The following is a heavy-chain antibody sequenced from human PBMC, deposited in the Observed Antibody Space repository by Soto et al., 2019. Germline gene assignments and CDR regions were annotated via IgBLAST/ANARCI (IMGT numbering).Heavy chain of an antibody. J-gene: IGHJ4*02. CDR2: ISSSSSYI. CDR1: GFTFSSYS. D-gene: IGHD4-17*01. Sequence: EVQLVESGGGLVKPGGSLRLSCAASGFTFSSYSMNWVRQAPGKGLEWVSSISSSSSYIYYADSVKGRFTISRDNAKNSLYLQMNSLRAEDTAVYYCAREISIDYGGKDGPSPFDYWGQGTLVTVSS. CDR3: AREISIDYGGKDGPSPFDY. V-gene: IGHV3-21*01.